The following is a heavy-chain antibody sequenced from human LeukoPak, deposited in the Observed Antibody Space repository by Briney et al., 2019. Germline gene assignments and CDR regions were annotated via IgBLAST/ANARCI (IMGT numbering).Heavy chain of an antibody. CDR2: ISYSGTT. J-gene: IGHJ4*02. CDR3: ARDCLLYCTNGGLDH. D-gene: IGHD2-8*01. CDR1: GGSIVSRTYY. Sequence: PSETLSLTCTVSGGSIVSRTYYWGWVRQPPGKGLQWIGSISYSGTTYYNPSLQSRVTMSVDTSKSQFSLKLRSVTAADTAVYYCARDCLLYCTNGGLDHWGQGALVTVSS. V-gene: IGHV4-39*07.